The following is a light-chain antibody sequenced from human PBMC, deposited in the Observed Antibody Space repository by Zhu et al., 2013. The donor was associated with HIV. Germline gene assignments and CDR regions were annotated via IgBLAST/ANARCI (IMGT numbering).Light chain of an antibody. V-gene: IGLV2-23*01. CDR1: ISDVGSYNL. Sequence: QSVLTQPASLSESPGRSITISCTGTISDVGSYNLVSWYQQHPGKAPKLMIYDNSQRPSGVSNRFSGSKSGNTASLTISGLQAEDEGDYYCCSYAGSYSYVFGTGTKVTVL. CDR3: CSYAGSYSYV. J-gene: IGLJ1*01. CDR2: DNS.